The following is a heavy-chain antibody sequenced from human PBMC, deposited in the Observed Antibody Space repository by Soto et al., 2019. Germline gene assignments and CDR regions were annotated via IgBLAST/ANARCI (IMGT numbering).Heavy chain of an antibody. CDR2: INHSGST. CDR1: GGSFSGYY. CDR3: ARGNCGGDCSRDHFDY. V-gene: IGHV4-34*01. J-gene: IGHJ4*02. D-gene: IGHD2-21*02. Sequence: QVQLQQWGAGLLKPSETLSLTCAVYGGSFSGYYWSWIRQPPGKGLEWIGEINHSGSTNYNPSLKNRVTISVDTSKNQFSLKLGSVTAAATAVDYWARGNCGGDCSRDHFDYWGQGTLVTVSS.